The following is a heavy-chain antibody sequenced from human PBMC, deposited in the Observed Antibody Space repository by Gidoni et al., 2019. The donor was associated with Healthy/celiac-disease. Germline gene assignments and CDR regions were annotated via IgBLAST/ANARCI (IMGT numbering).Heavy chain of an antibody. Sequence: EVQLVESGGGLVQPGGSLRLSCAASGFTFSSDRMNWVRTAPGKGLGWVSYISSSSSTIYYADSVKGRFTISRDNAKNSLYLQMNSLRDEDTAVYYCARDSNYDFWSGYPYYFDYWGQGTLVTVSS. J-gene: IGHJ4*02. V-gene: IGHV3-48*02. D-gene: IGHD3-3*01. CDR1: GFTFSSDR. CDR3: ARDSNYDFWSGYPYYFDY. CDR2: ISSSSSTI.